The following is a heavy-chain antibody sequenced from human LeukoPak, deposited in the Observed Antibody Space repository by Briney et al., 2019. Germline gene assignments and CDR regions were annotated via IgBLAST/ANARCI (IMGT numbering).Heavy chain of an antibody. V-gene: IGHV4-4*02. CDR1: GGSITTTNY. D-gene: IGHD3-10*01. CDR2: VSLAGRT. Sequence: KPSGTLSLTCGVSGGSITTTNYWSWVRQPPGGGLEWIGEVSLAGRTRYNPSLKNRVNISIDESKNHLYLNLASVTAADTAVYYCAGDREGVVIFDYWGQGTLVTVSS. J-gene: IGHJ4*02. CDR3: AGDREGVVIFDY.